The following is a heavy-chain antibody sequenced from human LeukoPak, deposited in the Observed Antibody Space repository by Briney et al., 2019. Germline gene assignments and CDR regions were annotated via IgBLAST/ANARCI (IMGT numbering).Heavy chain of an antibody. CDR2: ISSSSSYI. V-gene: IGHV3-21*01. Sequence: GGSLRLSCAASGFTFSSYAMHWVRQAPGKGLEWVSSISSSSSYIYYADSVKGRFTISRDNAKNSLYLQMNSLRAEDTAVYYCASLDYGGNSYYFDYWGQGTLVTVSS. CDR3: ASLDYGGNSYYFDY. J-gene: IGHJ4*02. CDR1: GFTFSSYA. D-gene: IGHD4-17*01.